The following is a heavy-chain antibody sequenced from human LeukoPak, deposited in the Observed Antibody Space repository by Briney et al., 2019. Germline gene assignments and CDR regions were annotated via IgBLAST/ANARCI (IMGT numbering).Heavy chain of an antibody. Sequence: SETLSLTCTVSGGSISSGSYYWSWIRQPAGKGLEWIGRIYTSGSTNYNPSLKSRVTISADTSKNQFSLKLSSVTAADTAVYYCARGYDFWSVYMDVWGKGTTVTVSS. V-gene: IGHV4-61*02. CDR2: IYTSGST. D-gene: IGHD3-3*01. CDR3: ARGYDFWSVYMDV. J-gene: IGHJ6*03. CDR1: GGSISSGSYY.